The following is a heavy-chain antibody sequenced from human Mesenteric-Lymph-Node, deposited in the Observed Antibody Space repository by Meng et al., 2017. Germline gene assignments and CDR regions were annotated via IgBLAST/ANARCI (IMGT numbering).Heavy chain of an antibody. J-gene: IGHJ3*02. Sequence: GESLKISCEASGITFDDYGFSWVRQAPGKGLEWVSSINWNGGNTNYADSVKGRFTISRDNAKKSLYLQMNSLRVEDTALYYCARVSTMIVVVIQDDALDIWGQGTVVTVSS. CDR3: ARVSTMIVVVIQDDALDI. D-gene: IGHD3-22*01. CDR1: GITFDDYG. V-gene: IGHV3-20*04. CDR2: INWNGGNT.